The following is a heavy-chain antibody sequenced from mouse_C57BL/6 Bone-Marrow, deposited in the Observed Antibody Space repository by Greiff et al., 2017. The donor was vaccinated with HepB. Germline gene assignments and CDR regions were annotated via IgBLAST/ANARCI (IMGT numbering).Heavy chain of an antibody. CDR1: GFTFSSYA. J-gene: IGHJ2*01. CDR2: ISSGGDYI. D-gene: IGHD2-5*01. Sequence: EVHLVESGEGLVKPGGSLKLSCAASGFTFSSYAMSWVRQTPEKRLEWVAYISSGGDYIYYADTVKGRFTISRDNARNTLYLQMSSLKSEDTAMYYCTRDSKGYYFDYWGQGTTLTVSS. CDR3: TRDSKGYYFDY. V-gene: IGHV5-9-1*02.